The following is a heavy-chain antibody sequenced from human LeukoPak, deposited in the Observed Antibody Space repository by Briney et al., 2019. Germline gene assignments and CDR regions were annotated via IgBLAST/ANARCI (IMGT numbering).Heavy chain of an antibody. J-gene: IGHJ4*02. CDR2: INHSGST. CDR1: GGSFSGYY. Sequence: SETLSLTCAVYGGSFSGYYWSWIRQPPGKGLEWIGEINHSGSTNYNPSLKSRVTISVDTSKNQFSLKLSSVTAADTAVYYCARRWYYYGSGSYTLWGQGTLVTVSS. V-gene: IGHV4-34*01. D-gene: IGHD3-10*01. CDR3: ARRWYYYGSGSYTL.